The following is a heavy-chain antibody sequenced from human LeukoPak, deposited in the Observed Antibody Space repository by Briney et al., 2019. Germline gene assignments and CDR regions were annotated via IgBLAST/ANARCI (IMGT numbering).Heavy chain of an antibody. J-gene: IGHJ4*02. CDR1: GYTLTGYY. Sequence: GASAKVSCKASGYTLTGYYMHWVRQAPGQGLEWMGRINPNSGGTNYAQKFQGRVTVTRDTSISTAYMELSRLRSDDTAVYYCAILWQTTVTTWRAFDYWGQGTLVTVSS. V-gene: IGHV1-2*06. D-gene: IGHD4-17*01. CDR3: AILWQTTVTTWRAFDY. CDR2: INPNSGGT.